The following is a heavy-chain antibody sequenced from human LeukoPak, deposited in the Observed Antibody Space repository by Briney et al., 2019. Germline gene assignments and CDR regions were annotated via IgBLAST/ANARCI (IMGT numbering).Heavy chain of an antibody. CDR3: ARGITIFGVATIYYFDY. CDR2: IYHSGIT. V-gene: IGHV4-38-2*01. D-gene: IGHD3-3*01. Sequence: KSSETLSLTCAVSGYSISRGYYWGWIRQPPGKGLEWIGNIYHSGITSYTPSLNSRVTISVDTSKNQLSLKLTSVTAADTAVYYCARGITIFGVATIYYFDYWGQGSLVTVSS. J-gene: IGHJ4*02. CDR1: GYSISRGYY.